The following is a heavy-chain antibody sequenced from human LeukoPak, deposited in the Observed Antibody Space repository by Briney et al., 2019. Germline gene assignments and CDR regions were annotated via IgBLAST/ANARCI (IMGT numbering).Heavy chain of an antibody. CDR3: ARAPGSAYYPYYYMDV. D-gene: IGHD6-19*01. CDR1: GGSISNYY. CDR2: IYYTGST. V-gene: IGHV4-59*01. Sequence: SETLSLTCTVSGGSISNYYWSWIRQTPGKGLEWIGYIYYTGSTNYNPSLKSRVTISVDTSKNQFSLSLNSVTAADTAEYYCARAPGSAYYPYYYMDVWGKGTTVTVSS. J-gene: IGHJ6*03.